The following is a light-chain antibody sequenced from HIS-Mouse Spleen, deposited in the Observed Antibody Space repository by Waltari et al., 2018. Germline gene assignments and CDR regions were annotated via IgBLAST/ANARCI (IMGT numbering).Light chain of an antibody. J-gene: IGLJ2*01. Sequence: SYELTQPPSVSVSPGQTARITCSGDALPKKYAYWYQQKSGQAPVLVIYEDSKRPSGIPGRFSGASSGTMATVTISGAQVEDEAYYYCYSTDSSGNHRVFGGGTKLTVL. CDR2: EDS. CDR1: ALPKKY. CDR3: YSTDSSGNHRV. V-gene: IGLV3-10*01.